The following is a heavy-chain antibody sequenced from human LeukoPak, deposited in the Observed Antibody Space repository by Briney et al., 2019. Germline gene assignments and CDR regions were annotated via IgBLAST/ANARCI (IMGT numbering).Heavy chain of an antibody. Sequence: GGSLRLSCAASGFTFSDAWMTWVRQSPGEGLEWVSSITTIAPYIYYADSVKGRFTISGDNTKNSLYLQMNSLRAEDTAVYYCARARDLGMDVWGQGTTVTVSS. J-gene: IGHJ6*02. V-gene: IGHV3-21*01. CDR1: GFTFSDAW. CDR2: ITTIAPYI. CDR3: ARARDLGMDV.